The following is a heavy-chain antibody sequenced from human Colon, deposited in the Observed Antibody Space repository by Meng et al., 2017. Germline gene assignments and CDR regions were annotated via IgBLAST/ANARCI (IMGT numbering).Heavy chain of an antibody. J-gene: IGHJ4*02. D-gene: IGHD2-15*01. Sequence: GGSLRLSCAASGFTFSDHYMDWVRQAPGKGLEWIGRTRNKANSYTTEYAASVKSRFTISRDYSKSSLYLQMNSLKTEDTAVYYCTRVSSAANVFDYWGQGTVVTVSS. CDR3: TRVSSAANVFDY. CDR2: TRNKANSYTT. CDR1: GFTFSDHY. V-gene: IGHV3-72*01.